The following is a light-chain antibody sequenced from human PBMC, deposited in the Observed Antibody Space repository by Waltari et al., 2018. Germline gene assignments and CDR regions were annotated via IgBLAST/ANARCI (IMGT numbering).Light chain of an antibody. V-gene: IGKV1-12*01. Sequence: DIQMTQSPSYVSASVGDTVTITCRASQDIHTWLAWYQQKPGKAPKLLFYGASSLQTGVPSRFSGSGSGTDFTLTIGSLQAEDSATYYCQQANKFPFAFGPGTRVDFK. CDR3: QQANKFPFA. CDR1: QDIHTW. CDR2: GAS. J-gene: IGKJ3*01.